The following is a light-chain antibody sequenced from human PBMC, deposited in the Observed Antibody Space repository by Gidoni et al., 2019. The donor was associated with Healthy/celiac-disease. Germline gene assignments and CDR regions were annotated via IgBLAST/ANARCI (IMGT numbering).Light chain of an antibody. CDR2: GAS. CDR1: QSVSSSY. J-gene: IGKJ2*01. Sequence: EIVLTQSPGTLSLSPGERATLSGRASQSVSSSYLAWYQQKPGQAPRLLIYGASSRATGIPDRFSGSVSGTDFTLTISRLEPEDFAVYYCQQYGSSPTYTFGQGTKLEIK. CDR3: QQYGSSPTYT. V-gene: IGKV3-20*01.